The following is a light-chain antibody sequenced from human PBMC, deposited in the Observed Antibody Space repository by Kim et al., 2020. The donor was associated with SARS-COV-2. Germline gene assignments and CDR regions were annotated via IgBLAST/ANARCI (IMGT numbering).Light chain of an antibody. CDR3: GADHGSGSNFVYV. Sequence: CTLSSGYSNYKVDWYQQRPGKGPRFVMRVGTGGIVGSKWDGIPDRFSVLGSGLNRYLTIKNIQEEDESDYHCGADHGSGSNFVYVFGTGTKVTVL. J-gene: IGLJ1*01. CDR1: SGYSNYK. CDR2: VGTGGIVG. V-gene: IGLV9-49*01.